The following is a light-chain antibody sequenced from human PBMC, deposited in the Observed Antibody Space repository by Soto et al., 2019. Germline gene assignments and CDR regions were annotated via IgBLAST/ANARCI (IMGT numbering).Light chain of an antibody. J-gene: IGKJ4*01. Sequence: EIVLTQSPGTLSLSPGERATLSCRASQSVSTSYLAWYQQKPGQAPSLLIYGASSRATGIPDRFSGSGSGTDFTHTISRLEPEDFAVYYCQQCGSSPLTFGGGTKVEIK. V-gene: IGKV3-20*01. CDR1: QSVSTSY. CDR3: QQCGSSPLT. CDR2: GAS.